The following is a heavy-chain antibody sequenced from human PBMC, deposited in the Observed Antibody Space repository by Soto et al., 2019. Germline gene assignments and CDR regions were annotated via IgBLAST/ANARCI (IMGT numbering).Heavy chain of an antibody. CDR3: ARVLFDYGYSSGWYYFDY. Sequence: QVQLVESGGGVVQPGRSLRLSCAASGFTFSSYAMHWVRQAPGKGLEWVAVISYDGSNKYYADSVKGRFTISRDNSKNQMYLQMNSLRAEDPAVYYCARVLFDYGYSSGWYYFDYWGQGTLVTVSS. V-gene: IGHV3-30-3*01. D-gene: IGHD6-19*01. CDR1: GFTFSSYA. J-gene: IGHJ4*02. CDR2: ISYDGSNK.